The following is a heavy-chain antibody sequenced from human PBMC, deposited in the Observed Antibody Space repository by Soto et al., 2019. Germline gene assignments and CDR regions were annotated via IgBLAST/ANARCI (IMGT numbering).Heavy chain of an antibody. CDR2: ISGSGGST. V-gene: IGHV3-23*01. J-gene: IGHJ6*03. CDR1: GFTFSSYA. CDR3: AKDFWSYTPRGGYYYMDV. Sequence: GGSLRLSCAASGFTFSSYAMSWVRQAPGKGLEWVSAISGSGGSTYYADSVKGRFTISRDNSKNTLYLQMNSLRAEDTAVYYCAKDFWSYTPRGGYYYMDVWGKGTTVTVSS. D-gene: IGHD3-3*01.